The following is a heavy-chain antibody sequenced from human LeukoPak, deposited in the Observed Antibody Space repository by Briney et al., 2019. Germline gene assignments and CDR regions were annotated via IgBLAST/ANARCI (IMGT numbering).Heavy chain of an antibody. V-gene: IGHV3-7*05. CDR3: AYRNNFEY. CDR2: IKAGGSEK. J-gene: IGHJ4*02. Sequence: GGSLRLSCATSGFSLSGHWMNWVRQPPGKGLEWVANIKAGGSEKYYVDSVKGRFTISRDDAKRTVDLQMDNLRTEDTAVYYCAYRNNFEYWGQGTLVAVSS. CDR1: GFSLSGHW. D-gene: IGHD1-26*01.